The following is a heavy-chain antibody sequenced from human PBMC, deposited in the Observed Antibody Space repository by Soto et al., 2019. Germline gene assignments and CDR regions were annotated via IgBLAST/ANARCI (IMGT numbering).Heavy chain of an antibody. CDR1: GGSISSGDYY. D-gene: IGHD3-3*01. J-gene: IGHJ4*02. CDR3: ARVGGVVISYTNFDY. CDR2: IYYSGST. V-gene: IGHV4-30-4*01. Sequence: QVQLQESGPGLVKPSQTLSLTCTVSGGSISSGDYYWSWIRQPPGKGLEWIGYIYYSGSTYYNPSLKSRVTVAVDPSKNQFALKRSSVTAADTAVYYCARVGGVVISYTNFDYWGQGTLVSVSS.